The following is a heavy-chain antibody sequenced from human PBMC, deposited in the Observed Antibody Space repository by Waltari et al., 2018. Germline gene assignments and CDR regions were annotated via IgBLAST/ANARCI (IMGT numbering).Heavy chain of an antibody. CDR1: GGTCSSYA. J-gene: IGHJ5*02. D-gene: IGHD3-3*01. CDR2: IIPIFGTA. Sequence: QVQLVQSVAEVKKPGSSVKVSCKASGGTCSSYAISCVRQAPGQGLAWMGGIIPIFGTANYAQKFQGRVTITADESTSTAYMELSSLRSEDTAVYYCARTVGVVIRGPFDPWGQGTLVTVSS. V-gene: IGHV1-69*01. CDR3: ARTVGVVIRGPFDP.